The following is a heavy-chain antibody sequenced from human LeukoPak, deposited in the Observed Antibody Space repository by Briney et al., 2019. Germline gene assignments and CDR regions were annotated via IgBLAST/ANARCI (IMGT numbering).Heavy chain of an antibody. CDR2: IYTSGST. J-gene: IGHJ6*03. D-gene: IGHD2-15*01. Sequence: PSETLSLTCTVSGGSISSDYWSWIRQPDGKGLEWIGRIYTSGSTNYNPSLKSRVTISVDTSKNQFSLKLSSVTAAGTAVYYCARGVAATHYYYYYYMDVWGKGTTVTVSS. CDR3: ARGVAATHYYYYYYMDV. V-gene: IGHV4-4*07. CDR1: GGSISSDY.